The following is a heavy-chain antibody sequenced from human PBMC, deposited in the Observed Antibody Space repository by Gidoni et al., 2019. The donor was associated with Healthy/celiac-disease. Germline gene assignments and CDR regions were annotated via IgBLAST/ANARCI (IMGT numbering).Heavy chain of an antibody. Sequence: EVQLVESGGGLVQPGGSLRLSCSASGFTFSSYAMHWVRQAPGKGLEYVSAISSNGGSTYYADSVKGRFTISRDNSKNTLYLQMSSLRAEDTAVYYCVKSKGLQPPDPYYFDYWGQGTLVTVSS. CDR3: VKSKGLQPPDPYYFDY. CDR1: GFTFSSYA. D-gene: IGHD1-1*01. J-gene: IGHJ4*02. V-gene: IGHV3-64D*06. CDR2: ISSNGGST.